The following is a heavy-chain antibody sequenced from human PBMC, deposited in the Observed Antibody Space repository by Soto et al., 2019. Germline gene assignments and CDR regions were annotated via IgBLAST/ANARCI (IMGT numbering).Heavy chain of an antibody. CDR1: GFTFSDY. V-gene: IGHV3-11*01. CDR2: ISVDGYTI. CDR3: ARVTDGMDV. Sequence: QVQLVESGGGLVKPGGSLRLSCAASGFTFSDYMSWIRQPPGKGLEWLSYISVDGYTIYYADSVRGRFTISRDNAKNSLYLQMNSLRAEDTAVYYCARVTDGMDVWGQGTTVTVSS. J-gene: IGHJ6*02. D-gene: IGHD5-18*01.